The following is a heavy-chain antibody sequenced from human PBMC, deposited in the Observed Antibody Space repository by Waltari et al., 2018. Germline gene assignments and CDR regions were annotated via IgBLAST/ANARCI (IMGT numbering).Heavy chain of an antibody. CDR2: INPTSGAT. D-gene: IGHD7-27*01. V-gene: IGHV1-2*06. CDR3: ARVLSTVQLGIFAY. J-gene: IGHJ4*02. CDR1: GYSFTAYY. Sequence: QVQMVQSGAEVKKPGASVKVSCKASGYSFTAYYLHWVRQAPGQGLEWMERINPTSGATTYAQMFQVRVTMTRDTSISTAYMEVTGLRSDDTAVYYCARVLSTVQLGIFAYWGQGTVVTVSS.